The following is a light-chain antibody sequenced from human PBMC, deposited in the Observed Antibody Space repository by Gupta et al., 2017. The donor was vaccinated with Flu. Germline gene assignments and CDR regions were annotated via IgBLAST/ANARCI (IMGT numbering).Light chain of an antibody. CDR3: QVWDSRSDYTKWV. Sequence: TARITCGGSNIGGRSVNWYQQKPGQAPGLVIRDDSDRPSGITERISGSNSGNTATLTITRVEAGEEADYYCQVWDSRSDYTKWVFGGGTKLTVL. V-gene: IGLV3-21*02. CDR2: DDS. CDR1: NIGGRS. J-gene: IGLJ3*02.